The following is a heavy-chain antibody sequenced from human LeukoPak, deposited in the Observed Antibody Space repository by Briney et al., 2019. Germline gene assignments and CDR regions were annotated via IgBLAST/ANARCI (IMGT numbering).Heavy chain of an antibody. CDR2: IKYDEGQK. D-gene: IGHD4/OR15-4a*01. V-gene: IGHV3-7*01. J-gene: IGHJ4*02. Sequence: GGSLRLSCAASGFTFSNYWMAWVRQAPGKGLEWVANIKYDEGQKHSPDSLKGRFTISRDNTKKSLHLQMNSVRVEDTAVYYCARDVGCSLDYWGQGTLVTVSS. CDR1: GFTFSNYW. CDR3: ARDVGCSLDY.